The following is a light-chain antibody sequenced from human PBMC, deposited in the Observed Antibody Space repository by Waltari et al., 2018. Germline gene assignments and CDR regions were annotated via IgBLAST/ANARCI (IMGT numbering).Light chain of an antibody. V-gene: IGLV2-14*01. CDR1: SSDVGGYNY. J-gene: IGLJ2*01. CDR2: DVS. CDR3: SSYTSTDVV. Sequence: QSALTQPASVSGSPGQSITIPCTGTSSDVGGYNYVSWYQQHPGNAPKLMIYDVSNRPSGVSNRFSGSKSGNTASLTISGLQAEDEADYYCSSYTSTDVVFGGGTKLTVL.